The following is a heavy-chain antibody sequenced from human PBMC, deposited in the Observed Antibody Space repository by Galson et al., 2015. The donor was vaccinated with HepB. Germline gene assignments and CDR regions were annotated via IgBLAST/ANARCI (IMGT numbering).Heavy chain of an antibody. CDR3: ATDPSYDILTGYYNPGAYYYGMDV. Sequence: SLRLSCAASGFTFSSHWMQWVRQAPGKGLVWVSRIYSDGSSTSYADFVKGRFTISRDNAKNTLYLQMNSLRAEDTAVYYCATDPSYDILTGYYNPGAYYYGMDVWGQGTTVTVSS. CDR2: IYSDGSST. CDR1: GFTFSSHW. D-gene: IGHD3-9*01. J-gene: IGHJ6*02. V-gene: IGHV3-74*01.